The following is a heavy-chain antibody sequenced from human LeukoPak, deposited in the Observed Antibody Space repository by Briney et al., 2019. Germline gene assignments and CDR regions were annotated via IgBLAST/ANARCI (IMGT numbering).Heavy chain of an antibody. CDR1: GFTFNNYG. D-gene: IGHD3-3*01. CDR2: ISGSGGST. J-gene: IGHJ3*02. V-gene: IGHV3-23*01. Sequence: GGSLRLSCAASGFTFNNYGMSWVRQAPGEGLEWVSAISGSGGSTYYADSVKGRFTISRDNSKNTLYLQMNSLRAEDTAVYYCAKAAKSITIFGVVTDAFDIWGQGTMVTVSS. CDR3: AKAAKSITIFGVVTDAFDI.